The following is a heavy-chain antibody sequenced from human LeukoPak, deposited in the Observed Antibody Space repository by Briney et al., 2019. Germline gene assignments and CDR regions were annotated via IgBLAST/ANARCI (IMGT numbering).Heavy chain of an antibody. Sequence: GGSLRLSCAASGLTFSSYWMHWVRQAPGKGLVWVSRINSDGSSTNYADSVKGRFTISRDNAKNTLYLQMNSLRAEDTAVYYCARASDPWLQLTWGQGTLVTVSS. D-gene: IGHD5-24*01. CDR3: ARASDPWLQLT. J-gene: IGHJ5*02. CDR1: GLTFSSYW. CDR2: INSDGSST. V-gene: IGHV3-74*01.